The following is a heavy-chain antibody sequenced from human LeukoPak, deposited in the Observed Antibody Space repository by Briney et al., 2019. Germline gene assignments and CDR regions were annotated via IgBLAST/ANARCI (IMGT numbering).Heavy chain of an antibody. Sequence: GGSLRLSCAASGFTFSDYYMSWIRQAPGKGLEWVSYISSSGSTIYYADSVKGRFTISRDNAKNSLYLQMNSLRAEDTAVYYCARYHIAALVKYFDYWGQGTLVTVSS. V-gene: IGHV3-11*04. CDR3: ARYHIAALVKYFDY. J-gene: IGHJ4*02. CDR2: ISSSGSTI. CDR1: GFTFSDYY. D-gene: IGHD6-6*01.